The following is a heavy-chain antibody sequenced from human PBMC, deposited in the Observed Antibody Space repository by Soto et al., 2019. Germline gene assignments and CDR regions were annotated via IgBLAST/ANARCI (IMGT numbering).Heavy chain of an antibody. CDR2: IDWDDDK. CDR1: GFSLSTSGMR. Sequence: SGPTLVNPTQTLTLTCTFSGFSLSTSGMRVSWIRQPPGKALQWLARIDWDDDKFYTTSLRTRLTISKDTSKNQVVLTMTNMDPVDTATYYCAKTGTDGSWFDPGGQGTLVTVSS. J-gene: IGHJ5*02. D-gene: IGHD1-1*01. V-gene: IGHV2-70*04. CDR3: AKTGTDGSWFDP.